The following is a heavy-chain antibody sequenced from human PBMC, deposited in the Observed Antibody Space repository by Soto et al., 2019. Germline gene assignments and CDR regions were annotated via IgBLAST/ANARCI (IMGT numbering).Heavy chain of an antibody. Sequence: ASVKVSCKASGYTFTSYAMHWVRQAPGQRLEWMGWINAGNGNTKYSQKFQGRVTITRDTSASTAYMELSSLRSEDTAVYYCARVYVDYGISYYYYGMDLSGQATTVTVPS. J-gene: IGHJ6*02. CDR2: INAGNGNT. CDR3: ARVYVDYGISYYYYGMDL. V-gene: IGHV1-3*01. D-gene: IGHD4-17*01. CDR1: GYTFTSYA.